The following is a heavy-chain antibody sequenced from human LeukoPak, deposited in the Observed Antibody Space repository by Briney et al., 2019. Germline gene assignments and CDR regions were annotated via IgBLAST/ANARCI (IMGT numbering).Heavy chain of an antibody. CDR3: ARDRSSSYTRDWFDP. D-gene: IGHD6-13*01. J-gene: IGHJ5*02. V-gene: IGHV4-4*07. Sequence: PSETLSLTCTVSGGSINGYYWSWIRQPAGKGLEWIGRIYNSESINYNPSLKSRVTMSIDTSKNQFSLKLNSVTAADTAVYYCARDRSSSYTRDWFDPWGQGALVIVS. CDR2: IYNSESI. CDR1: GGSINGYY.